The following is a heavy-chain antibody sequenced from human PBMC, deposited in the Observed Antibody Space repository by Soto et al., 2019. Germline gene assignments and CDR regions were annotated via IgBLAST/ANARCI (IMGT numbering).Heavy chain of an antibody. V-gene: IGHV3-30*18. D-gene: IGHD3-22*01. CDR1: GFIFSTYG. Sequence: QVQLVESGGGVVQPGRSLRLSCAASGFIFSTYGMHWVRQAPGKGLEWVAVISYDGRDILYADSVKGRFTISRDDSKNTRYLQMNSLRAEDTAMYYCVQDRYYDSSGYYPSYWGQGTLVTVSS. J-gene: IGHJ4*02. CDR3: VQDRYYDSSGYYPSY. CDR2: ISYDGRDI.